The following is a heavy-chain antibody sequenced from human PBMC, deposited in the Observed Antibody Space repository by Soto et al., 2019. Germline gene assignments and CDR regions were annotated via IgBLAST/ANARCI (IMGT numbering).Heavy chain of an antibody. D-gene: IGHD3-22*01. CDR2: IYYSGST. CDR1: GGSISSSSYY. J-gene: IGHJ4*02. V-gene: IGHV4-39*01. Sequence: QLQLQESGPGLVKPSETLSLTCTVSGGSISSSSYYWGWIRQPPGKGLEWIGSIYYSGSTYYNPSLKSRLTISVDTSKNQFSLKLSSVTAADTAVYYCARLQKYYYDSSGYPDYWGQGTLVTVSS. CDR3: ARLQKYYYDSSGYPDY.